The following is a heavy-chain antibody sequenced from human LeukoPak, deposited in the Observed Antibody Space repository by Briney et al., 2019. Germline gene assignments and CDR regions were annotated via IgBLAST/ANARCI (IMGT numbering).Heavy chain of an antibody. CDR3: AIVGEAVDY. J-gene: IGHJ4*02. D-gene: IGHD4-17*01. V-gene: IGHV1-2*02. Sequence: ASVKVSCKAFGYTFTGYNMHWVRHAPGQGLEWMGWINPNSDDTNYAQNFQGRVTMTRDTSISTAYMELSRLRSDDTAVYYCAIVGEAVDYWGQGTLVTVSS. CDR1: GYTFTGYN. CDR2: INPNSDDT.